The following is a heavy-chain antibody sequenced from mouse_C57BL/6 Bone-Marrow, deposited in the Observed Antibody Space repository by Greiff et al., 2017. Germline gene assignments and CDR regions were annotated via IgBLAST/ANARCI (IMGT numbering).Heavy chain of an antibody. D-gene: IGHD2-3*01. Sequence: QVQLQQPGAELVKPGASVKLSCKASGYTFTSYWMHWVKQRPGQVLEWLGMIHPNSGSTTYTEKFNTKATLTVDTSSSTAYMQLISLTSQVYAVYYCARRGCLLYFGIAYWGQGTLVTVAA. CDR3: ARRGCLLYFGIAY. CDR1: GYTFTSYW. V-gene: IGHV1-64*01. J-gene: IGHJ3*01. CDR2: IHPNSGST.